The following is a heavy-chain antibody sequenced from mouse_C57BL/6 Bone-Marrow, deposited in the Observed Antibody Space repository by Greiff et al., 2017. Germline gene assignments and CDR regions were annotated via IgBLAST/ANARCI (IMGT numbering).Heavy chain of an antibody. J-gene: IGHJ1*03. V-gene: IGHV5-12*01. CDR2: ISNGGGST. CDR1: GFTFSDYY. Sequence: EVQLVESGGGLVQPGGSLKLSCAASGFTFSDYYMYWVRQTPEKRLEWVAYISNGGGSTYYPDTVKGRFTISRDNAKNTLYLQMSRLKSEDTAMYYCARHPDYYGSSPDWYFDVWGTGTTVTVSS. D-gene: IGHD1-1*01. CDR3: ARHPDYYGSSPDWYFDV.